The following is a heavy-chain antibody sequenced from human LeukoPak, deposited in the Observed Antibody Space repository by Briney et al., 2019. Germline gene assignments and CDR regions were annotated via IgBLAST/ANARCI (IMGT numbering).Heavy chain of an antibody. J-gene: IGHJ4*02. D-gene: IGHD3-10*01. CDR2: IVVGSGNT. CDR3: AAGGSGSYYGSHFDY. Sequence: TSVKVSCKASGFTFTSSAVQWVRQARGQRLEWIGWIVVGSGNTNYAQKFQERVTITRDMSTSTAYMGLSSLRSEDTAVYYCAAGGSGSYYGSHFDYWGQGTLVTVSS. CDR1: GFTFTSSA. V-gene: IGHV1-58*01.